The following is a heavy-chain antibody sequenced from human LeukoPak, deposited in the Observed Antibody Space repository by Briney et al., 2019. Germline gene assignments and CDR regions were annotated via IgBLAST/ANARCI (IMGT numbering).Heavy chain of an antibody. Sequence: SETLSLTCTVSGGSISSSSYYWGWIRQPPGKGLEWIGSIYYSGSTYYNPSLKSRVTISVDTSKNQFSLKLSSVTAADTAMYYCARAWYSSSWYPWFDPWGQGTLVTVSS. CDR1: GGSISSSSYY. CDR2: IYYSGST. V-gene: IGHV4-39*07. CDR3: ARAWYSSSWYPWFDP. J-gene: IGHJ5*02. D-gene: IGHD6-13*01.